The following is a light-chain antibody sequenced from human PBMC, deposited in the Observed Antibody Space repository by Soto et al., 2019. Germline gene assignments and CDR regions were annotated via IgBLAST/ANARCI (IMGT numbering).Light chain of an antibody. Sequence: DIQMTQSPSSLSAAVGDRVTITCRARQSISGYLNWYQQKPGKAPKLLIYAASSLQSGVPSRFRASRSRTDLTLAISCLQSEDFATCYCQQSYNTPSTVGGGTKVDIK. CDR2: AAS. CDR1: QSISGY. CDR3: QQSYNTPST. V-gene: IGKV1-39*01. J-gene: IGKJ4*01.